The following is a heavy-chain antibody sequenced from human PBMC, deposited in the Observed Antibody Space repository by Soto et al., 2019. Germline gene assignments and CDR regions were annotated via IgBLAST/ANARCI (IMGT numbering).Heavy chain of an antibody. Sequence: QVQVQESGPGLVKPSETLSLTCSVSGGSVNGYYWSWIRQPPGKGLEWMAYVYSSGTTNYNPSLNSRVTMLVDTSKNQFSLKLSSVSAADTAVYYCARHGGGGSGWYDYWGQGTLVTVSS. CDR2: VYSSGTT. D-gene: IGHD6-19*01. CDR3: ARHGGGGSGWYDY. J-gene: IGHJ4*02. V-gene: IGHV4-59*08. CDR1: GGSVNGYY.